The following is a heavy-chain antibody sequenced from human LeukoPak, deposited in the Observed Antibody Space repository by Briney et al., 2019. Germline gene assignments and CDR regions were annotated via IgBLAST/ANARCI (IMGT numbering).Heavy chain of an antibody. D-gene: IGHD5-18*01. CDR3: ARDLVDTATPYYFDY. CDR1: GGTFSSYA. J-gene: IGHJ4*02. V-gene: IGHV1-69*13. CDR2: IIPIFGTA. Sequence: GASVKVSCTASGGTFSSYAISWVRQAPGQGLEWMGGIIPIFGTANYAQKFQGRVTITADESMSTAYMELSSLRSEDTAVYYCARDLVDTATPYYFDYWGQGTLVTVSS.